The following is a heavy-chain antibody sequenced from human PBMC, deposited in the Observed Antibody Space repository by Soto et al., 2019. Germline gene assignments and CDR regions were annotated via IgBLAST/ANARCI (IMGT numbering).Heavy chain of an antibody. V-gene: IGHV3-23*01. CDR3: AKESHLMVRGVIMPLY. J-gene: IGHJ4*02. CDR1: GFTFSSYA. CDR2: ISGSGGST. D-gene: IGHD3-10*01. Sequence: GGSLRLSCAASGFTFSSYAMSWVRQAPGKGLEWVSAISGSGGSTYYADSVKGRFTISRDNSKNTLYLQMNSLRAEDTAVYYCAKESHLMVRGVIMPLYWGQGTLVTVSS.